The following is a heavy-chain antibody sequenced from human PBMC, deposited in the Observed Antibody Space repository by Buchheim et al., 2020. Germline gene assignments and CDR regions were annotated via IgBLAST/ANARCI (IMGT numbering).Heavy chain of an antibody. D-gene: IGHD3-10*01. CDR1: GFTFSSYG. CDR3: AKDRGGSGTPMYYFDY. V-gene: IGHV3-30*18. CDR2: ISYDGSNK. J-gene: IGHJ4*02. Sequence: QVQLVESGGGVVQPGRSLRLSCAASGFTFSSYGMHWVRQAPGKGLEWVAVISYDGSNKYYADSVKGRFTISRDNSKTTLYLQMNSLRAEDTAVYYCAKDRGGSGTPMYYFDYWGQGTL.